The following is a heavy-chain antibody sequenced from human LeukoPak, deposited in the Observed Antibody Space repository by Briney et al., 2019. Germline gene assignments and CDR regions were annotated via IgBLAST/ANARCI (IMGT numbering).Heavy chain of an antibody. D-gene: IGHD6-13*01. CDR1: GFAFSDYY. V-gene: IGHV3-11*04. CDR3: ARGRIGSSWYLEFYY. CDR2: ISSSGSAI. Sequence: GGSLRLSCAASGFAFSDYYMSWVRQAPGKGLEWVSYISSSGSAIYYADSVKGRFTISRDNAKNSLYLQMNSLRAEDTAVYYCARGRIGSSWYLEFYYWGQGTLVTVSS. J-gene: IGHJ4*02.